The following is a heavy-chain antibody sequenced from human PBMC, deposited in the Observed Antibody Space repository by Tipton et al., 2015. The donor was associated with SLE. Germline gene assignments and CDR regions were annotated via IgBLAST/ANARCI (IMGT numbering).Heavy chain of an antibody. Sequence: TLSLTCTVSGGSISSSSYYWGWIRQPPGKGLEWIGSIYYSGSTYYNPSLKSRVTISVDTSKNQFSLKLSSVTAADTAVCYCARGRWYFDLWGRGTLVTVSS. CDR3: ARGRWYFDL. CDR2: IYYSGST. J-gene: IGHJ2*01. V-gene: IGHV4-39*07. CDR1: GGSISSSSYY.